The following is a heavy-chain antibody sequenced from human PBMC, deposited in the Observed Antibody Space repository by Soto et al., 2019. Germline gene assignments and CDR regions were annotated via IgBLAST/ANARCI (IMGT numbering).Heavy chain of an antibody. CDR1: GESFSGYY. D-gene: IGHD3-10*01. CDR2: INHSGST. V-gene: IGHV4-34*01. CDR3: ARGISTGYYGSGSYYGY. Sequence: SETLSLTCAVYGESFSGYYWSWIRQPPGKGLEWIGEINHSGSTNYNPSLKSRVTISVDTSKNQFSLKLSSVTAADTAVYYCARGISTGYYGSGSYYGYWGQGTLVTVSS. J-gene: IGHJ4*02.